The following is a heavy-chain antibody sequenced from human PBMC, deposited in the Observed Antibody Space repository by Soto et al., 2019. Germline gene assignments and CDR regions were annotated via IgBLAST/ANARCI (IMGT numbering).Heavy chain of an antibody. J-gene: IGHJ4*02. CDR2: ISCDGSNK. V-gene: IGHV3-30*18. Sequence: GGSLRLSCAASGFTFSSYGMHWVRQAPGKGLEWVAVISCDGSNKYYADSVKGRFTISRDNSKNTLYLQMNSLRAEDTAVYYCAKERVVAGMFSAPGYWGQGTLVTVSS. D-gene: IGHD6-19*01. CDR3: AKERVVAGMFSAPGY. CDR1: GFTFSSYG.